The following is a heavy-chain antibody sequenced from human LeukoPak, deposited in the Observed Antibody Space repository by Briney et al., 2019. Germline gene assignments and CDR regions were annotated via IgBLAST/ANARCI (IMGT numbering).Heavy chain of an antibody. D-gene: IGHD2-15*01. CDR3: ARSLGYCSGGSCRDAFDI. Sequence: SQTLSLTCAVSGGSISSGGYSWSWIRQPPGKGLEWLGYIYHIGTTSYNPPLKSRFTISVDRSKNQFSLKLSSVTAADTAVYYCARSLGYCSGGSCRDAFDIWGQGTMVTVSS. CDR2: IYHIGTT. V-gene: IGHV4-30-2*01. J-gene: IGHJ3*02. CDR1: GGSISSGGYS.